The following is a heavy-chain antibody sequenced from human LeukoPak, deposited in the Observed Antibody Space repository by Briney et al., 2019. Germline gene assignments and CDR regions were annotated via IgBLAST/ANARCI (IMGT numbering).Heavy chain of an antibody. CDR3: AKASSGWYPNPYYYYGMDV. D-gene: IGHD6-19*01. Sequence: PGGSLRLSCAASGFTFYDYAMHWVRHSPGKGLEWVSLISGDGGRTYYADSVKGRFTISRDNSKNSLYLQMNSLRTEDTALYYCAKASSGWYPNPYYYYGMDVWGQGTTVTVSS. V-gene: IGHV3-43*02. J-gene: IGHJ6*02. CDR2: ISGDGGRT. CDR1: GFTFYDYA.